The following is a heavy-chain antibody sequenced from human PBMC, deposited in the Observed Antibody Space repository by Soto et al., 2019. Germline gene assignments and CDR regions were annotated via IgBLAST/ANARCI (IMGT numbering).Heavy chain of an antibody. CDR2: IGPYNDNT. CDR3: ALDFWSGYYIRYFDY. V-gene: IGHV1-18*01. CDR1: GYTFSDYG. D-gene: IGHD3-3*01. Sequence: QVQLVQSGGEVKKPGASVKVSCKASGYTFSDYGISWVRQAPGQGLEWMGWIGPYNDNTNYAQKFQGRVTMTRDTSTPTAYMELRGLRSDDTAVCYCALDFWSGYYIRYFDYWGQGTLVIVSS. J-gene: IGHJ4*02.